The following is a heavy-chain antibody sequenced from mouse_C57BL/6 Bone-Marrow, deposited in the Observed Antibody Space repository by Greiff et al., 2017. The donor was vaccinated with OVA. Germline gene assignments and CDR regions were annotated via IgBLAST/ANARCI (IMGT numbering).Heavy chain of an antibody. Sequence: VQLKESGAELVRPGASVKLSCTASGFNIKDDYMHWVKQRPEQGLEWIGWLDPENGDTEYASKLQGKATITADTSSNTAYLQLSSLTSEDTAVYYCTTGGWDWFAYWGQGTLVTVSA. J-gene: IGHJ3*01. CDR3: TTGGWDWFAY. V-gene: IGHV14-4*01. CDR2: LDPENGDT. CDR1: GFNIKDDY. D-gene: IGHD3-3*01.